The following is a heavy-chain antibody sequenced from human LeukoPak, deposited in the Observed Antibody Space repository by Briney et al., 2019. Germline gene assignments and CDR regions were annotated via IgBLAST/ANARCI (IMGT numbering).Heavy chain of an antibody. CDR1: GFTVSSNY. Sequence: GGSLRLSCAASGFTVSSNYMSWVRQAPWKGLEWVSVIYSGGSTYYADSVKGRFTISRDNSKNTLYLQMNSLRAEDTAVYYCAKLGQQLVFDYWGQGTLVTVSS. CDR3: AKLGQQLVFDY. V-gene: IGHV3-66*01. CDR2: IYSGGST. D-gene: IGHD6-13*01. J-gene: IGHJ4*02.